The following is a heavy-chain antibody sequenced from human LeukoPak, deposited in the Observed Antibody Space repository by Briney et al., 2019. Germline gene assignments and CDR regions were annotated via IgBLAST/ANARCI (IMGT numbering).Heavy chain of an antibody. Sequence: SETLSLTCTVSGGSINSGSYSWSWIRQPAGKGLEWIGRIYTSGSTNYNPSLKSRVTISVDTSKNQFSLKLSSVTAADTAVYYCARERVYSSSSNSFDYWGQGTLVTVSS. CDR1: GGSINSGSYS. CDR3: ARERVYSSSSNSFDY. D-gene: IGHD6-6*01. V-gene: IGHV4-61*02. J-gene: IGHJ4*02. CDR2: IYTSGST.